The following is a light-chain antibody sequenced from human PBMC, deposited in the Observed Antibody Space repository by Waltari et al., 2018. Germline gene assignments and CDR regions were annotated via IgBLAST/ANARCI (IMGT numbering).Light chain of an antibody. CDR3: CSYAGSAISV. Sequence: QSTLTQTANVSGSPGQSITIPCSGTSSDFGIYNLVPWYQHHPGKAPTLIIYDVNKRPSGVSNRFSGSKSGNTAFLTISGLQTADEADYYCCSYAGSAISVFGGGTKVTVL. CDR2: DVN. J-gene: IGLJ3*02. CDR1: SSDFGIYNL. V-gene: IGLV2-23*02.